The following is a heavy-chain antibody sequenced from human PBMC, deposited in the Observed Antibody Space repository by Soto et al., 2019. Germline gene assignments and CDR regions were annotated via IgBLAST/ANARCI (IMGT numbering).Heavy chain of an antibody. V-gene: IGHV1-69*13. CDR2: IIPIFGTA. J-gene: IGHJ6*02. Sequence: SVKVSCKASGGTFSSYAISWVRQAPGQGLEWMGGIIPIFGTANYAQKFQGRVTITADESTSTAYMELSSLRSEDTAVYYCVLAAPAGYYYYGMDVWGQGTTVTVS. D-gene: IGHD6-6*01. CDR3: VLAAPAGYYYYGMDV. CDR1: GGTFSSYA.